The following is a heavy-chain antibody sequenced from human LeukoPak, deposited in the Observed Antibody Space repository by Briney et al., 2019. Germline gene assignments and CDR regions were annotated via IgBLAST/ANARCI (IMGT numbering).Heavy chain of an antibody. D-gene: IGHD3-9*01. CDR1: GGSISSYC. CDR3: ARGYDILTGQVGAFDI. V-gene: IGHV4-4*07. CDR2: IYTSGST. Sequence: SETLSLTCTVSGGSISSYCWSWIRQPAGEGLEWIGRIYTSGSTNYNPSLKIRVTMSVDTSKNQSSLKLSSVTAADTAVYYCARGYDILTGQVGAFDIWGQGTMVTVSS. J-gene: IGHJ3*02.